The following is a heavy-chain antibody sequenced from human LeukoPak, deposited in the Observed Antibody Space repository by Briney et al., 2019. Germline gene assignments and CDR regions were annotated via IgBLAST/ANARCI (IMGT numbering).Heavy chain of an antibody. Sequence: GGSLRLSCASSGFTFSTYWMHWVRQAPGKGLVWISRIHRDGSGITYADSVKGRFTISRDNAKSILYLQMNSLRAEDTAVYYCANTGYNYEFDYWGQGTLVTVSS. CDR3: ANTGYNYEFDY. J-gene: IGHJ4*02. CDR1: GFTFSTYW. D-gene: IGHD5-18*01. V-gene: IGHV3-74*01. CDR2: IHRDGSGI.